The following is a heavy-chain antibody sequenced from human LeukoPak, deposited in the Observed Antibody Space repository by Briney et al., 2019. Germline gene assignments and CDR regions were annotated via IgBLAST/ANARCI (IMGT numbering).Heavy chain of an antibody. CDR3: ARVHDSSGYYDFDH. Sequence: PGGSLRLSCAASGFIVSSNYMSWVRQAPGKGLEWVSVIYSGGSTYYADSVKGRFTISRDNSKNTLYLQMNSPRAEDTAVYYCARVHDSSGYYDFDHWGQGTLVTVSS. CDR2: IYSGGST. CDR1: GFIVSSNY. J-gene: IGHJ4*02. D-gene: IGHD3-22*01. V-gene: IGHV3-66*01.